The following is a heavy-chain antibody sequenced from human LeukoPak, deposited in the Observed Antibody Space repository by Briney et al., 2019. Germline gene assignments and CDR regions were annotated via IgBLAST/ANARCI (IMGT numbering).Heavy chain of an antibody. D-gene: IGHD3-16*01. CDR3: ARVPSGGSEYFHH. V-gene: IGHV1-18*04. J-gene: IGHJ1*01. CDR1: VYTFTNYG. CDR2: INPYTANT. Sequence: ASVTDSFMPSVYTFTNYGISWVRQAPGQGLEWMGWINPYTANTNSAQEVRDRVTLTTDTSTSTAYMEVRSLRSDDTAVYYCARVPSGGSEYFHHWGQGTLVTVSS.